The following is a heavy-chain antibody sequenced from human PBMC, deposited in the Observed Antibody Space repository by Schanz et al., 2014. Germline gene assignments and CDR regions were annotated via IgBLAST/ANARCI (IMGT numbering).Heavy chain of an antibody. CDR1: GFTFSSYG. D-gene: IGHD2-15*01. CDR3: ARDRGYCSGGSCLTFDY. CDR2: IWYDENNK. V-gene: IGHV3-33*01. Sequence: QVQLVESGGGVVQFGRSLRLSCVASGFTFSSYGMHWVRQAPGKGLEWVAVIWYDENNKYYADSVEGRFTISRDNSKNTLYLQMNTLRAEDTAVYYCARDRGYCSGGSCLTFDYWGQGTLXTVSS. J-gene: IGHJ4*02.